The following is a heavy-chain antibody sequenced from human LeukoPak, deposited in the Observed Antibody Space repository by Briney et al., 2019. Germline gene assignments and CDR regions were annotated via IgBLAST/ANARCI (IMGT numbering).Heavy chain of an antibody. CDR2: INQDGSEK. J-gene: IGHJ5*02. CDR3: ARGHYGDYA. CDR1: GFIFSTYW. D-gene: IGHD4-17*01. V-gene: IGHV3-7*01. Sequence: GGSLRLSCAASGFIFSTYWMNWVRQAPGKGLEWVASINQDGSEKYYVDSVKGRFTISRDNAKNSLFVELNTLRGEDTAVYYCARGHYGDYALGQGTLVTVSS.